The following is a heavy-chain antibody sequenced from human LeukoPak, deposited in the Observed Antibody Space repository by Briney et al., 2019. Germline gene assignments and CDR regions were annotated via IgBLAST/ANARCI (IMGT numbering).Heavy chain of an antibody. J-gene: IGHJ4*02. CDR1: GYSISSGYF. Sequence: SETLSLTCTVSGYSISSGYFWGWIRQPPGKGLEWIGTIYNSGSTYYNASLESRVTISVDTSKNQFSLKLSSVTAADTAVYYCARGDFWSGYFGVDYWGQGTLVTVSS. CDR2: IYNSGST. D-gene: IGHD3-3*01. V-gene: IGHV4-38-2*02. CDR3: ARGDFWSGYFGVDY.